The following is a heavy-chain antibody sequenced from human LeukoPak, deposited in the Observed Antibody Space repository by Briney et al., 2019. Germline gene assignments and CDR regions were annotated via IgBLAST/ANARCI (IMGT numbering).Heavy chain of an antibody. CDR1: GFTFSSYS. CDR2: ISCSSSYI. J-gene: IGHJ4*02. D-gene: IGHD3-16*02. V-gene: IGHV3-21*01. Sequence: GGSLRLSCAASGFTFSSYSMNWVRQAPGKGLEWVSSISCSSSYIYYADSVKGRFTISRDNAKNSLYLQMNSLRAEDTAVYYCARGFNGYVWGSYRPLDYWGQGTLVTVSS. CDR3: ARGFNGYVWGSYRPLDY.